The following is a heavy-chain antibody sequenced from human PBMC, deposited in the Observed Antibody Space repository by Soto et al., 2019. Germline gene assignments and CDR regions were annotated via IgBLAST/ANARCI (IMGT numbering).Heavy chain of an antibody. Sequence: QVQLQESGPGLVKPSETLSLTCTVSGGSISSYYWSWIRKPPGKGLEWIGYIYYSGSTNYNPSLKSRVTISVDTSKNQFSLKLSSVTAADTAVYYCARGRPQKGGYCSSTSCYSYYYYYMDVWGKGTTVTVSS. D-gene: IGHD2-2*01. CDR1: GGSISSYY. CDR3: ARGRPQKGGYCSSTSCYSYYYYYMDV. CDR2: IYYSGST. J-gene: IGHJ6*03. V-gene: IGHV4-59*01.